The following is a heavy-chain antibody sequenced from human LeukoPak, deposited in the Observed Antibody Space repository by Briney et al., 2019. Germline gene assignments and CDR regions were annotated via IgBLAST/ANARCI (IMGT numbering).Heavy chain of an antibody. J-gene: IGHJ4*02. CDR2: IVVGSDNT. CDR1: GFNFINSA. D-gene: IGHD3-22*01. Sequence: SVKVSCKASGFNFINSAMQWVRQARGQRLEWIGWIVVGSDNTNYAQKFQERVTITRDMSTSTAYMELTSLRSEDTAVYYCAAVDYYDSRGSPLDYWGQGTLVTVSS. CDR3: AAVDYYDSRGSPLDY. V-gene: IGHV1-58*02.